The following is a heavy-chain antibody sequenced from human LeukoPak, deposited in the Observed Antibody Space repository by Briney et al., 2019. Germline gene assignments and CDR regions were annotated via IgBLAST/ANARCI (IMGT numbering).Heavy chain of an antibody. CDR1: GYTFTGHY. D-gene: IGHD5-12*01. Sequence: ASVKVSCKASGYTFTGHYMHWARQAPGQGLEWMGWINPNSGVTNYAQKFQGRVTMTRDTSISTAYMELSRLRSDDTAVYYCARVLDSGYPVWDCWGQGTLVTVSS. V-gene: IGHV1-2*02. CDR2: INPNSGVT. CDR3: ARVLDSGYPVWDC. J-gene: IGHJ4*02.